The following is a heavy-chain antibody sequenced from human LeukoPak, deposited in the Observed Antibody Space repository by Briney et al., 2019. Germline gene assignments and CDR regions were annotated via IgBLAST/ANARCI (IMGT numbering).Heavy chain of an antibody. D-gene: IGHD3-10*01. Sequence: PGGSLRLSCAASGFTFSSYAMSWVRQAPGKGLVWVSRINGDGSTTTYVDSVKGRFTISRDNAKNTVYLQMNSLRVDDTAVYYCATVRSGSWDWFDPWGQGTLVTVSS. V-gene: IGHV3-74*01. CDR3: ATVRSGSWDWFDP. CDR1: GFTFSSYA. CDR2: INGDGSTT. J-gene: IGHJ5*02.